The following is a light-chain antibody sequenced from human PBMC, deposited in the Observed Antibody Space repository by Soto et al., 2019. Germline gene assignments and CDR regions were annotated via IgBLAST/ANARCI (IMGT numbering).Light chain of an antibody. CDR2: SNN. Sequence: SVLTQPPSASGTPGQRVTISCSGSSSNIGSNTVNWYQQLPGTAPKLLIYSNNQRPSGVPDRFSGSKSGTSASLAISGLQSEDEADYYCAAWDDSLKRYVFGNGTKVTVL. CDR3: AAWDDSLKRYV. V-gene: IGLV1-44*01. CDR1: SSNIGSNT. J-gene: IGLJ1*01.